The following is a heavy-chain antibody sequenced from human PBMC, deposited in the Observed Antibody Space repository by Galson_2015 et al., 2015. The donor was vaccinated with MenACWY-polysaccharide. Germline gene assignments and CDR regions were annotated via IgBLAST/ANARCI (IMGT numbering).Heavy chain of an antibody. V-gene: IGHV5-51*03. Sequence: QSGAEVKKPGESLKISCKGSGYSFTSYWIGWVRQMPGEGLEWMGIIYPGDSDTRYSPSFQGQVTISADKSISTAYLQWSSLKASDTAMYYCARVIARYCSGGSCYPDPRGAFDIWGQGTMVTVSS. J-gene: IGHJ3*02. CDR1: GYSFTSYW. CDR2: IYPGDSDT. D-gene: IGHD2-15*01. CDR3: ARVIARYCSGGSCYPDPRGAFDI.